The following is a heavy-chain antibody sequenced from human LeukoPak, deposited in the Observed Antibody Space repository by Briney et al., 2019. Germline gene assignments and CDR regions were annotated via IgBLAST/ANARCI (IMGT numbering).Heavy chain of an antibody. J-gene: IGHJ4*02. CDR1: GFTVSSNY. CDR2: IYSGGTT. Sequence: GGSLRLSCAASGFTVSSNYMSWVRQAPGKGLEWVSAIYSGGTTYYADSVKGRFTISRDNSKNTLYLQMNSLRAEDTAVYYCARGYCSGGSCFDAPFDYWGQGTLVTVSS. D-gene: IGHD2-15*01. CDR3: ARGYCSGGSCFDAPFDY. V-gene: IGHV3-53*01.